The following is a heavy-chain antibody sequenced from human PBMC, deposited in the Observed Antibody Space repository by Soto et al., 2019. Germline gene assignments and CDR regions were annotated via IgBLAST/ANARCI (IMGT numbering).Heavy chain of an antibody. D-gene: IGHD3-10*01. Sequence: QVQLVQSGAEVKKTGASVKVSCKASGYTFIGYYIHWVRQAPGQGLEWMGWINPYSGDTNYAQRFQGGVTMTRDRSISTAYMEVSRLKSDDTAGYYCARVGGGLASLGYYGMDVWGQGTTVTVSS. CDR2: INPYSGDT. J-gene: IGHJ6*02. V-gene: IGHV1-2*02. CDR1: GYTFIGYY. CDR3: ARVGGGLASLGYYGMDV.